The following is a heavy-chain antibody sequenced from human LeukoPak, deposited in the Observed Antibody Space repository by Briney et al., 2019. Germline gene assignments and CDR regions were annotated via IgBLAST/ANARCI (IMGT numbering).Heavy chain of an antibody. V-gene: IGHV3-49*03. CDR1: GFTFGDHA. Sequence: GGSLRLSCTASGFTFGDHAMSWFRQAPGKGLEWVGFIRSKAYGGTTEYAASVKGRFTISRDDSKSIAYLQMNSLKTEDTAVYYCTRLGATSNPAFDIWGQGTMVTVSS. D-gene: IGHD1-26*01. CDR2: IRSKAYGGTT. J-gene: IGHJ3*02. CDR3: TRLGATSNPAFDI.